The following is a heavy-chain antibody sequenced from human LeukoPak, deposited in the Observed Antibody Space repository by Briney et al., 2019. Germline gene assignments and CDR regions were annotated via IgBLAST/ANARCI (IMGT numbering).Heavy chain of an antibody. D-gene: IGHD3-22*01. V-gene: IGHV3-11*04. Sequence: GGSLRLSCAASGFTFSDYYMSWIRQAPGKGLEWVSYISSSGSTIYYADSVKGRFTISRDNAKNSLYLQMNSLRAEDTAVYYCARDEYYYDSSGSDAFDIWGQGTMVTVSS. CDR2: ISSSGSTI. CDR3: ARDEYYYDSSGSDAFDI. J-gene: IGHJ3*02. CDR1: GFTFSDYY.